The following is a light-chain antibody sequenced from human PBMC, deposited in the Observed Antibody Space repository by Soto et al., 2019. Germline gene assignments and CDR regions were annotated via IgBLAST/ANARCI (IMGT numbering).Light chain of an antibody. V-gene: IGKV1-39*01. J-gene: IGKJ4*01. CDR2: AAS. CDR3: QQCYSPPLP. CDR1: QSISSY. Sequence: DIKITHSSSSRTATIRDRVTITCRASQSISSYLNWYQQKPGKAPKLLIYAASSLQSGVPSRFSGSGSGTDFTLTISSLQPEDFATYYCQQCYSPPLPFGGGTKVDI.